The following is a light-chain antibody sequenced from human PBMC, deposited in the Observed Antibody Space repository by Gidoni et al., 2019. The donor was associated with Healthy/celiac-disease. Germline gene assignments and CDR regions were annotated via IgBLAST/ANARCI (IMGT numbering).Light chain of an antibody. CDR1: SGHSTYI. J-gene: IGLJ3*02. V-gene: IGLV4-60*03. CDR3: ETWDSNTWV. Sequence: QPVLTQSSSASASLGSSVNLTCTLSSGHSTYIIACHQQQPGKAPRYLMKLEGSGSYNKGSGVPDRFSGSSSGADRYLTISNLQSEDEADYYCETWDSNTWVFGGGTKLTVV. CDR2: LEGSGSY.